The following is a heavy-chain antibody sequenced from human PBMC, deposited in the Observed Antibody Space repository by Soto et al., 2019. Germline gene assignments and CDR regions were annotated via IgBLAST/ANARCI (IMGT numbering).Heavy chain of an antibody. V-gene: IGHV4-59*08. D-gene: IGHD5-12*01. J-gene: IGHJ6*02. CDR1: GGSISSYY. CDR2: IYYSGST. Sequence: SETLSLTCTVSGGSISSYYWSWIRQPPGKGLEWIGYIYYSGSTNYNPSLKSRVTISVDTSKNQFSLKRSTGTATDTAGYYCARHGSIVATIERIGYYYGMDVWGQGTTVTAP. CDR3: ARHGSIVATIERIGYYYGMDV.